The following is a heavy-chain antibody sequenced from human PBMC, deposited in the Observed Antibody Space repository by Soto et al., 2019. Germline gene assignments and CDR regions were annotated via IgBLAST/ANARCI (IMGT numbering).Heavy chain of an antibody. CDR3: ATGYCRSDNCHFTH. J-gene: IGHJ4*02. Sequence: DVQLVESGGGLVKPGGSLRLSCAASGFNFQTYTMTWVRQAPGKGLEWVSYISGTSETIFYADSVKGRFTISRDNAKNSLYLQLNSLRDEETAVYYCATGYCRSDNCHFTHWGQGTLVTVSS. CDR1: GFNFQTYT. V-gene: IGHV3-48*02. D-gene: IGHD2-2*03. CDR2: ISGTSETI.